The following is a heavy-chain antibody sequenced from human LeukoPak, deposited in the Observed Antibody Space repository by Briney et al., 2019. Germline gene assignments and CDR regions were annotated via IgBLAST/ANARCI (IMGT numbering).Heavy chain of an antibody. CDR2: IYYSGST. Sequence: SETLSLTCTVSGGSISSGGYYWSWIRQHPGEGLEWIGYIYYSGSTYYNPSLKSRVTISIDTSKDQFSLKLSPVTAADTAVYYCAREGGGMSSVTWGWFDPWGQGTLVTVSS. V-gene: IGHV4-31*03. CDR1: GGSISSGGYY. J-gene: IGHJ5*02. D-gene: IGHD4-17*01. CDR3: AREGGGMSSVTWGWFDP.